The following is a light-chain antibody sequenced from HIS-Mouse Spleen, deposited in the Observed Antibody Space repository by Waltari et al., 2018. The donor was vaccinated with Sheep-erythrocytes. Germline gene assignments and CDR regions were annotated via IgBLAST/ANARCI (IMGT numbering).Light chain of an antibody. CDR2: EVS. CDR3: SSYAGSYV. J-gene: IGLJ1*01. Sequence: QSALTQPPSASGSPGQSVTISCTGTSSDVGGYNYVSWYQQHPGKAPKLMIYEVSKRSSGVPVRFSGSKAGNTASLTGSGLQAEDEADYYCSSYAGSYVFGTGTKVTVL. V-gene: IGLV2-8*01. CDR1: SSDVGGYNY.